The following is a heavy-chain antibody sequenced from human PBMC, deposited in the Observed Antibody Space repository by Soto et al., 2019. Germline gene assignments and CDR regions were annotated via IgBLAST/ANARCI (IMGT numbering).Heavy chain of an antibody. D-gene: IGHD3-3*01. CDR2: IFYSGAF. J-gene: IGHJ4*02. V-gene: IGHV4-31*03. CDR3: ASALETPSIFGVALSYFFES. CDR1: GGSISSDSSY. Sequence: SETLSLTCTVSGGSISSDSSYWSWIRQRPGIGLEWIGYIFYSGAFYYTPSLRGRVMILADTSKNHFTLRLSSVTAADTAVYYCASALETPSIFGVALSYFFESWGQGTQVTVSS.